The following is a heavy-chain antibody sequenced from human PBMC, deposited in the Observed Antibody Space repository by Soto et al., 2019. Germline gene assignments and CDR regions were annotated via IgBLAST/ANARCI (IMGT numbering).Heavy chain of an antibody. V-gene: IGHV2-5*02. CDR1: GFSLTTRGVA. CDR2: IYWDDDE. J-gene: IGHJ4*02. CDR3: AHRPRGFSYYFDY. Sequence: QITLKESGPTLVKPTQTLTLTCTFSGFSLTTRGVAVGWIRQPPGKALEWLALIYWDDDEGYSPSLKSRLTITKDTSKNHVVLRMTNMDPVDTATYYCAHRPRGFSYYFDYWGQGTLVTVSS. D-gene: IGHD3-10*01.